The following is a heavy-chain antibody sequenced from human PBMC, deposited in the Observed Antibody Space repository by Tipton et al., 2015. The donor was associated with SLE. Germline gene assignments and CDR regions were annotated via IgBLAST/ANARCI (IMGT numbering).Heavy chain of an antibody. CDR2: IHYSGST. CDR3: ASRVAARSWFDP. CDR1: GGSISSYY. D-gene: IGHD6-25*01. V-gene: IGHV4-59*07. J-gene: IGHJ5*02. Sequence: TLSLTCTVSGGSISSYYWSWIRQPPGKGLEWIGYIHYSGSTNYNPPLKSRPTISVDTSKNQFSLKLISVTAAATAVYYCASRVAARSWFDPWGQGTLVTVSS.